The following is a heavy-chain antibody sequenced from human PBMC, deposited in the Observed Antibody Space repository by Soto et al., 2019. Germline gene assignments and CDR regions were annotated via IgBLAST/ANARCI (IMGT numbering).Heavy chain of an antibody. CDR2: IYYTGST. CDR3: ATITILKGGWLDT. V-gene: IGHV4-30-4*01. CDR1: VYSINTGDYY. Sequence: TXSLTGTVSVYSINTGDYYWSWLRQPPRKGLEWIGYIYYTGSTYYNPSLKSQFTISIDTSKTHFSLKVNSVTAADTAVYYCATITILKGGWLDTWGQGTLVTVSS. J-gene: IGHJ5*02. D-gene: IGHD2-2*02.